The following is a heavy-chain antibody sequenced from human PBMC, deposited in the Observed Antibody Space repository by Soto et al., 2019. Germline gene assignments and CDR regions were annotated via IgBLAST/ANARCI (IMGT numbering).Heavy chain of an antibody. Sequence: SETLSLTCAVYGGSFSGYYWSWIRQPPGKGLEWIGEINHSGSTNYNPSLKSRVTISVDTSKNQFSLKLSSVTAADTAVYYCARGPRLWYSSSWYQGYWFDPWGKGTLVTVSS. D-gene: IGHD6-13*01. CDR2: INHSGST. CDR1: GGSFSGYY. V-gene: IGHV4-34*01. CDR3: ARGPRLWYSSSWYQGYWFDP. J-gene: IGHJ5*02.